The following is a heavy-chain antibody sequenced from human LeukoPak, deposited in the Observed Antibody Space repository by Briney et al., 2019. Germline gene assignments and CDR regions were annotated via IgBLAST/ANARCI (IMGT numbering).Heavy chain of an antibody. V-gene: IGHV4-39*01. J-gene: IGHJ4*02. Sequence: SETLSLTYTVSGGSISSSSYYWGWIRQPPGKGLEWIGSIYYSGSTYYNPSLKSRVTISVDTSKNQFSLKLSSVTAADTAVYYCARRRTMSIAARPDFDYWGQGTLVTVSS. CDR1: GGSISSSSYY. CDR3: ARRRTMSIAARPDFDY. D-gene: IGHD6-6*01. CDR2: IYYSGST.